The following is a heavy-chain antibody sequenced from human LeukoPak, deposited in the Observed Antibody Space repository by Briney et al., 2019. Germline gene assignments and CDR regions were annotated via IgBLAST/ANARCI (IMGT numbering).Heavy chain of an antibody. CDR2: ISGSGGST. V-gene: IGHV3-20*04. D-gene: IGHD3-10*01. J-gene: IGHJ5*02. CDR1: GFTFDDYG. Sequence: GGSLRLSCAASGFTFDDYGMSWVRQAPGKGLEWVSGISGSGGSTYYADSVKGRFTISRDNAKISLYLQMNSLRAEDTAVYYCATKKYYYGSGSYNRGWFDPWGHGTLVIVSS. CDR3: ATKKYYYGSGSYNRGWFDP.